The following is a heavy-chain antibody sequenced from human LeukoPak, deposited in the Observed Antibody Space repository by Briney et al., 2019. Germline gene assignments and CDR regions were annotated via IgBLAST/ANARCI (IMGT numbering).Heavy chain of an antibody. V-gene: IGHV3-33*06. CDR3: AKEGYYDSSGYYYYYMDV. J-gene: IGHJ6*03. D-gene: IGHD3-22*01. Sequence: GGSLRLSCAASGFTFNSYGMHWVRQAPGKGLEWVAVIWYDGSNKYYADSVKGRFTISRDNSKNTPYLQMISLIAEDTAVYYCAKEGYYDSSGYYYYYMDVWGKGTTVTVSS. CDR1: GFTFNSYG. CDR2: IWYDGSNK.